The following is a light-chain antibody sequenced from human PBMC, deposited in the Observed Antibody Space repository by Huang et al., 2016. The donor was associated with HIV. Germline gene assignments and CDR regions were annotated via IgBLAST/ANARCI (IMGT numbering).Light chain of an antibody. Sequence: IVLTQSPATLYLSPGERATLSCRATQSIRNRYLAWFQQKPGLAPRRLIYDASNRATGIPDRFSCGGSGTDFTLTISRLEPEDFAVYYCQQYGSSSYTFGQGTKLELK. CDR2: DAS. V-gene: IGKV3D-20*01. CDR3: QQYGSSSYT. J-gene: IGKJ2*01. CDR1: QSIRNRY.